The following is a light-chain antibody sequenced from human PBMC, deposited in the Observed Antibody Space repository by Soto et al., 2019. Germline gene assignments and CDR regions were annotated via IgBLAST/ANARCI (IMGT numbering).Light chain of an antibody. J-gene: IGKJ1*01. CDR2: KAS. V-gene: IGKV1-5*03. Sequence: DIQMTQSPSTLSASVGDRVTITCRASQSISSWLAWYQQKPGKAPKLLIYKASSLESGVPSRFRGSGSGTEFTLTISSLQPDDFATYYCQHPRGTFGQGTKVEIK. CDR1: QSISSW. CDR3: QHPRGT.